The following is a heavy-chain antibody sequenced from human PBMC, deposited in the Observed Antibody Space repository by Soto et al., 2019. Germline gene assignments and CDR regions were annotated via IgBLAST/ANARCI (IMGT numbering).Heavy chain of an antibody. CDR1: GFIFSNYG. D-gene: IGHD3-10*02. CDR3: AFVRVADPSLDH. Sequence: PGGSLRLSCVGSGFIFSNYGMHWVRQAPGKGLEWVAFISYDGSDILYGDSVKGRFTISRDNSKSTLFLHMNRPKAEDTAIFFCAFVRVADPSLDHWGQGTLVTVSS. V-gene: IGHV3-30*02. J-gene: IGHJ4*02. CDR2: ISYDGSDI.